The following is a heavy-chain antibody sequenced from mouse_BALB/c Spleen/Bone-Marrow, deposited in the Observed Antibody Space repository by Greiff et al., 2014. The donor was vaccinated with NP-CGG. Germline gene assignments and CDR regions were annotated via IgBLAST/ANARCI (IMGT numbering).Heavy chain of an antibody. CDR1: GFNIKDFY. V-gene: IGHV14-4*02. Sequence: EVQLQQSGAELVRSGASVKLSCTASGFNIKDFYMHWLRQRPEQGLEWIGWVDPENGDTECAPKFQGKATMTADTSSNTAYLQLSSLTSEDTAVYYYNIFDYSFDYWGQGTTLTVSS. D-gene: IGHD2-4*01. CDR2: VDPENGDT. J-gene: IGHJ2*01. CDR3: NIFDYSFDY.